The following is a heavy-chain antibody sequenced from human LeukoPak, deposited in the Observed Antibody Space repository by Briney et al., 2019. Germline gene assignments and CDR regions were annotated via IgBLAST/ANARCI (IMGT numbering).Heavy chain of an antibody. J-gene: IGHJ4*02. V-gene: IGHV4-30-2*01. Sequence: PSQTLSLTCAVSGCSISSCGYSWSWIRQPPGKGLEWIGYIYHSGSTYYNPSLKSRVTISVDRSKNQFSLKLSSVTAADTAVYYCASEGGSGIVDYWGQGTLVTVSS. CDR1: GCSISSCGYS. CDR2: IYHSGST. D-gene: IGHD2-15*01. CDR3: ASEGGSGIVDY.